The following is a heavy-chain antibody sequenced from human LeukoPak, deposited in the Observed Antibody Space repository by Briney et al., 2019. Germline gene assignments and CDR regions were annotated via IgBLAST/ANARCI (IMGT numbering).Heavy chain of an antibody. CDR2: IKQDESEK. D-gene: IGHD1-26*01. CDR1: GFTFSSYW. Sequence: GGSLRLSCAASGFTFSSYWMSWVRQAPGKGLEWVANIKQDESEKYYVDSVKGRFTVSRDNAKSSPYLQMNSLRVEDTAVYYCARVVPYSGSHWGLDYWGQGTLVTVSS. CDR3: ARVVPYSGSHWGLDY. V-gene: IGHV3-7*01. J-gene: IGHJ4*02.